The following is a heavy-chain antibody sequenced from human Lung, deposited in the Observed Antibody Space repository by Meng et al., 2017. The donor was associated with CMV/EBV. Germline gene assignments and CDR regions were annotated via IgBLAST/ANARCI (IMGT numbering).Heavy chain of an antibody. D-gene: IGHD2-2*01. CDR1: GYTFTTYD. CDR2: MNPNSGNT. J-gene: IGHJ6*02. CDR3: ARTRIEVEPDGRKIKYYNYGMDV. V-gene: IGHV1-8*01. Sequence: SVKVSCXASGYTFTTYDINWVRQATGQGLEWMGWMNPNSGNTGYAQKFQGRVTLTRVTSISTAYMELSSLTSDDTAVYYCARTRIEVEPDGRKIKYYNYGMDVWGQGTTVTVSS.